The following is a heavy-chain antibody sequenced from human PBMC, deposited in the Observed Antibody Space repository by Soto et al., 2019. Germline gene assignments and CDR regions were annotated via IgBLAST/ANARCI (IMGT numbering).Heavy chain of an antibody. CDR3: ARALGYCSSTSCYDFVGWFDP. CDR2: IIPIFGTA. Sequence: GASVKVSCKASGGTFSSYAISWVRQAPGQGLEWMGGIIPIFGTANYAQKFQGRVTITADESTSTAYMELSSLRSEDTAVYYCARALGYCSSTSCYDFVGWFDPWGQGTLVTVSS. J-gene: IGHJ5*02. D-gene: IGHD2-2*01. V-gene: IGHV1-69*13. CDR1: GGTFSSYA.